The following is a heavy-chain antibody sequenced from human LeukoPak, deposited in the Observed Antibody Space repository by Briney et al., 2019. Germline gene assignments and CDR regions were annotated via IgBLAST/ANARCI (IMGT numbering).Heavy chain of an antibody. CDR2: ISYDGSDK. CDR1: GFTFSNVW. CDR3: KEVDY. Sequence: LPGGSLRLSCATSGFTFSNVWMTWVRQAPGKGLEWVAAISYDGSDKYYADSVKGRFTISRDNSKNTLYLQMNSLRVEDTAVYYCKEVDYWGQGTLVTVSS. J-gene: IGHJ4*02. V-gene: IGHV3-30*03.